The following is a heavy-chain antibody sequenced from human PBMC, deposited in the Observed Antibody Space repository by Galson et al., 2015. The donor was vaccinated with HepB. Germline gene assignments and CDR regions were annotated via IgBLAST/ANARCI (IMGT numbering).Heavy chain of an antibody. D-gene: IGHD3-3*01. Sequence: SLRLSCAASGFTFGDYAMSWFRQAPGKGLEWVGFIRSKAYGGTTEYAASVKGRFTISRDDSKSIAYLQMNSLKTEDTAVYYCTRGGTYYDFWSGYYTGYFDYWGQGTLVTVSS. J-gene: IGHJ4*02. CDR3: TRGGTYYDFWSGYYTGYFDY. CDR2: IRSKAYGGTT. CDR1: GFTFGDYA. V-gene: IGHV3-49*03.